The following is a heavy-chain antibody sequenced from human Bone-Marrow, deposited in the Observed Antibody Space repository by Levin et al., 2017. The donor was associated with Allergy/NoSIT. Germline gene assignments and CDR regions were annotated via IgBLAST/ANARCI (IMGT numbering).Heavy chain of an antibody. CDR3: TTVPHEKTGTTIPGWQDYYYGMDV. J-gene: IGHJ6*02. V-gene: IGHV3-15*07. CDR1: GFTFSNAW. D-gene: IGHD1-7*01. CDR2: IKSKTDGGTT. Sequence: GESLKISCAASGFTFSNAWMNWVRQAPGKGLEWVGRIKSKTDGGTTDYAAPVKGRFTISRDDSKNTLYLQMNSLKTEDTAVYYCTTVPHEKTGTTIPGWQDYYYGMDVWGQGTTVTVSS.